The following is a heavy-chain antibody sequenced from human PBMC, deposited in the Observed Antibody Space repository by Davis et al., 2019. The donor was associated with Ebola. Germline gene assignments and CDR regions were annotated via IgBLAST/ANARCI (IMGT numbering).Heavy chain of an antibody. CDR3: ARDCGYGYACYYYGMDV. V-gene: IGHV3-21*01. Sequence: PGGSLRLSCAASGFTFSSYSMSWVRQAPGKGLEWVSSISSSSSYIYYADSVKGRFTISRDNAKNSLYLQMNSLRAEDTAVYYCARDCGYGYACYYYGMDVWGQGTTVTVSS. J-gene: IGHJ6*02. D-gene: IGHD5-18*01. CDR1: GFTFSSYS. CDR2: ISSSSSYI.